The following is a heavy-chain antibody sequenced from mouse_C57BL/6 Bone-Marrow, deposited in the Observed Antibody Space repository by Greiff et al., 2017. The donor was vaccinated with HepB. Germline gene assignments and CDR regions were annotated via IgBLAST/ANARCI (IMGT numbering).Heavy chain of an antibody. CDR2: VHPNRGST. CDR3: ARPLGRWFAY. D-gene: IGHD4-1*01. Sequence: QVQLQQSGAELVKPGASVKLSCKASGYTFTSYWMHWVKQRPGQGLEWIGMVHPNRGSTNYNEKFKSKATLTVDKSSSTAYMQLSSLTSEDSAVYYCARPLGRWFAYWGQGTLVTVSA. CDR1: GYTFTSYW. J-gene: IGHJ3*01. V-gene: IGHV1-64*01.